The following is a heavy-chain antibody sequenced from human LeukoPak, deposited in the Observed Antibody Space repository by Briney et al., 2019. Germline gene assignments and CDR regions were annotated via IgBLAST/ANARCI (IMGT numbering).Heavy chain of an antibody. CDR1: GGSISSYY. V-gene: IGHV4-59*01. Sequence: PSETLSLTCTVSGGSISSYYWSWIRQPPGKGLEWIGYIYYSGSTNYNPSLKSRVTISVDTSKNQFSLKLSSVTAADTAVYYCARSTIAAAAHFDYWGQGTLVTVSS. J-gene: IGHJ4*02. D-gene: IGHD6-13*01. CDR3: ARSTIAAAAHFDY. CDR2: IYYSGST.